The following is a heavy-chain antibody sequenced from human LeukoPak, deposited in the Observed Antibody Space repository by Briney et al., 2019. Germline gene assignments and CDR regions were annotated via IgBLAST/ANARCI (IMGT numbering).Heavy chain of an antibody. CDR1: GGSISSYY. V-gene: IGHV4-59*01. CDR3: ARFPYGDYSLYYFDY. J-gene: IGHJ4*02. Sequence: SETLSLTCTVSGGSISSYYWSWIRQPPGKGLEWIGYIYYSGSTNYNPSLKSRVTISVDTSKNQFSLKLSSVTAADTAVYYCARFPYGDYSLYYFDYWGQGTLVTVSS. CDR2: IYYSGST. D-gene: IGHD4-17*01.